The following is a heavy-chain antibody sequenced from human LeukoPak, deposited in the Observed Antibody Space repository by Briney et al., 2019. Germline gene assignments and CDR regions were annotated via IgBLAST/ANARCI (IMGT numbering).Heavy chain of an antibody. CDR1: GGSISINTYY. J-gene: IGHJ4*02. CDR3: AGEDGYDSILGERFDS. Sequence: NAPETLSLTCAVSGGSISINTYYWGWIRQPPGKALEWIASISYSGNTFYNPSLKSRVTISVDTSKNQFSLKMSSVTAADTAVYYCAGEDGYDSILGERFDSWSQGTLVTVSS. D-gene: IGHD5-24*01. CDR2: ISYSGNT. V-gene: IGHV4-39*07.